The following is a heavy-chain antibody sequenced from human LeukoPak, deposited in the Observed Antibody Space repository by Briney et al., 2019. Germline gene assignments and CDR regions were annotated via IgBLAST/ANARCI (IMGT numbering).Heavy chain of an antibody. Sequence: PGGSLRLSCAASGFAFSNFAMHWVRQAPGKGLEWVAVVSYEGTIKYYSDSAKDRFTISRDNSNSLISLQMNDLTTEDTAVYYCAREKFDSWGQGTLVTVSP. J-gene: IGHJ5*01. CDR3: AREKFDS. V-gene: IGHV3-30*14. CDR2: VSYEGTIK. CDR1: GFAFSNFA.